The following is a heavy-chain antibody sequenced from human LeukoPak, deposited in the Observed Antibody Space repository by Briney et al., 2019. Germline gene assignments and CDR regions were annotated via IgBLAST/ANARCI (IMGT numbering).Heavy chain of an antibody. J-gene: IGHJ3*02. V-gene: IGHV4-59*01. D-gene: IGHD3-22*01. CDR3: ASQGYDSSGYAFDI. Sequence: SETLSLTCTVSGGSISSYYWSWIRQPPGKGLEWIGYIYYSGSTNYNPSLKSRVTISVHTSKTQFSLQLSSVTAADTAVYYCASQGYDSSGYAFDIWGQGTMVTVSS. CDR2: IYYSGST. CDR1: GGSISSYY.